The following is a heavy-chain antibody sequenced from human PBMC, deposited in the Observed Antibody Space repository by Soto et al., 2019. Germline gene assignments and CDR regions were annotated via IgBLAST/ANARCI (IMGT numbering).Heavy chain of an antibody. CDR1: GCTFTSYA. J-gene: IGHJ6*02. CDR2: INPIVGTA. D-gene: IGHD3-16*02. Sequence: SVKVSCKASGCTFTSYAIRWVRQAPGQGLEWMGGINPIVGTASYAQKFQGRVTITADESTSTVYMELSSLRSEDRAVYYCETDGVIEDSPKASTYYYYYGMDVWGQGTTVTVSS. V-gene: IGHV1-69*13. CDR3: ETDGVIEDSPKASTYYYYYGMDV.